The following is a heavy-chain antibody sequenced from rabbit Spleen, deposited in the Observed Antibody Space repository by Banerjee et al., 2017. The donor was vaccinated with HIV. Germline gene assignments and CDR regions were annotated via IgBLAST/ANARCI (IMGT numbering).Heavy chain of an antibody. CDR1: GFSFSSSYD. V-gene: IGHV1S45*01. Sequence: QEQLVESGGGLVQPEGSLTLTCTASGFSFSSSYDMCWVRQAPGKGLEWIGCIDTNDGDTDYANWPKGRFTISKTSSTTVTLQMTSLTAADTATYFCARNYVNAFDPWGPGTLVTVS. CDR2: IDTNDGDT. CDR3: ARNYVNAFDP. D-gene: IGHD1-1*01. J-gene: IGHJ2*01.